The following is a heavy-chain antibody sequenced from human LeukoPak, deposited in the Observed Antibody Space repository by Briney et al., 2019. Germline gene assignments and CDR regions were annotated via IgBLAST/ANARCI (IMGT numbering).Heavy chain of an antibody. CDR3: ARAWRRGFGYCTNGVCYRGDWFDP. CDR2: INPSGGST. D-gene: IGHD2-8*01. CDR1: GYTFTSYY. V-gene: IGHV1-46*01. J-gene: IGHJ5*02. Sequence: GASVKVSCKASGYTFTSYYMHWVRQAPGQGLEWMGIINPSGGSTSYAQKFQGRVTMTRDTSTSTVYMELSSLRSEDTAVYYCARAWRRGFGYCTNGVCYRGDWFDPWGQGTLVTVSS.